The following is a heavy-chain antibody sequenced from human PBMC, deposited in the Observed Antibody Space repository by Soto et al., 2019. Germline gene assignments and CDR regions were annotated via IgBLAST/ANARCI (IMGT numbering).Heavy chain of an antibody. Sequence: SETLSLTCTVSGGSISSSSYYWGWIRQPPGKGLEWIGSIYYSGSTYYNPSLKSRVTISVDTSKNQFSLKLSSVTAADTAVYYCARGWGQWLPHYWGQGTLVTVSS. D-gene: IGHD6-19*01. CDR1: GGSISSSSYY. V-gene: IGHV4-39*01. CDR3: ARGWGQWLPHY. CDR2: IYYSGST. J-gene: IGHJ4*02.